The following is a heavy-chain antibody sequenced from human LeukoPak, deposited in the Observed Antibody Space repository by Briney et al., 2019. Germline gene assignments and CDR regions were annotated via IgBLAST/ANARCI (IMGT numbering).Heavy chain of an antibody. CDR2: IKSKSDGGTT. CDR3: TSGGDCRTTSCYSD. V-gene: IGHV3-15*01. CDR1: GFTFSSYE. Sequence: PGGSLRLSCAASGFTFSSYEMSWVRQAPGKGLEWVGRIKSKSDGGTTDYAAPVKGRFIISRDDSKDTLYLQMNSLKTEDTAMYYCTSGGDCRTTSCYSDWGQGTLVTVSS. J-gene: IGHJ4*02. D-gene: IGHD2-2*03.